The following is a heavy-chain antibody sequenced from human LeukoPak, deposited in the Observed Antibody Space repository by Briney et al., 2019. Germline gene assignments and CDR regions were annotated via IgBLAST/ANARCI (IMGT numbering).Heavy chain of an antibody. CDR3: ARVQGYYYCMDV. Sequence: SETPSLTCTVSGGSISSYYWSWIRQPAGKGLEWIGRIYTSGSTNYNPSLKSRVTISVDKSTNQFSLKLSSVTAADTAVYYCARVQGYYYCMDVWGKGTTVTVSS. CDR1: GGSISSYY. J-gene: IGHJ6*03. CDR2: IYTSGST. V-gene: IGHV4-4*07.